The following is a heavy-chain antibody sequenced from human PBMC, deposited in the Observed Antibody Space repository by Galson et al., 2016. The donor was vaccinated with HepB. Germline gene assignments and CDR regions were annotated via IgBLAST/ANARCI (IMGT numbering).Heavy chain of an antibody. D-gene: IGHD2-2*03. J-gene: IGHJ4*02. CDR3: AIDPSHWIENPFAL. Sequence: SLRLSCAASGFTFKNFGTTWVRQAPGKGLEWVSTICGSCGDIDYADSVQGRFTISRDNSKNTLSLQMNSLRAEDTATYYCAIDPSHWIENPFALWGQGTLVTVSS. V-gene: IGHV3-23*01. CDR1: GFTFKNFG. CDR2: ICGSCGDI.